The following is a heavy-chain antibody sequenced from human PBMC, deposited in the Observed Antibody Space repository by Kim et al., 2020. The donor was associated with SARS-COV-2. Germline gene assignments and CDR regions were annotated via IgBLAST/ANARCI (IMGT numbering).Heavy chain of an antibody. CDR1: GFTFSSYG. CDR3: AKGWDINWFDP. V-gene: IGHV3-30*18. CDR2: ISYDGSNK. J-gene: IGHJ5*02. Sequence: GGSLRLSCAASGFTFSSYGMHWVRQAPGKGLEWVAVISYDGSNKYYADSVKGRFTISRDNSKNTLYLQMNSLRAEDTAVYYCAKGWDINWFDPWGQGTLVTVSS. D-gene: IGHD1-26*01.